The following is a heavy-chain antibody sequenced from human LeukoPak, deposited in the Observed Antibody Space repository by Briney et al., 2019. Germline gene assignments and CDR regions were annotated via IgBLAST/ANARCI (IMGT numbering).Heavy chain of an antibody. V-gene: IGHV4-59*01. J-gene: IGHJ4*02. CDR3: AREGLDRSSVYYFIDY. Sequence: SETLSLTSTVSGGSISSYYWSWIRQPPGKGLEWIGYIYYSGSTNYNPSLKSRVTISVYTSKNQFSLKLSSVTAADTAVYYCAREGLDRSSVYYFIDYWGQGTLVTVSS. D-gene: IGHD3-22*01. CDR2: IYYSGST. CDR1: GGSISSYY.